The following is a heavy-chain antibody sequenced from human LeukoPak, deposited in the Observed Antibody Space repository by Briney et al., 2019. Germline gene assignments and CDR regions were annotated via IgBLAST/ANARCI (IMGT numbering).Heavy chain of an antibody. CDR3: AKRLWFVELPLYYYYYMDV. V-gene: IGHV3-23*01. D-gene: IGHD3-10*01. Sequence: GGSLRLSCAASGFIFSSYAMSWVRQAPGKGLEWVSAISGSGGSTYYADSVKGRFTISRDNSKNTLYLQMNSLRAEDTAVYYCAKRLWFVELPLYYYYYMDVWGKGTTVTVSS. J-gene: IGHJ6*03. CDR2: ISGSGGST. CDR1: GFIFSSYA.